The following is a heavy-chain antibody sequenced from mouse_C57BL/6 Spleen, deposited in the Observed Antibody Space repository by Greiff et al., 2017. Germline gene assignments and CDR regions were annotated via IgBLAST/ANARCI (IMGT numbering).Heavy chain of an antibody. CDR2: IDPSDSYT. Sequence: QVQLQQPGAELVMPGASVKLSCKASGYTFTSYWMQWVKQRPGQGLEWIGEIDPSDSYTNYNQKFKGKATLTVDTSSSTAYMQLSSLTSEDSAVYYCARRDGNFDYWGQGTTLTVSS. CDR1: GYTFTSYW. D-gene: IGHD3-3*01. V-gene: IGHV1-50*01. CDR3: ARRDGNFDY. J-gene: IGHJ2*01.